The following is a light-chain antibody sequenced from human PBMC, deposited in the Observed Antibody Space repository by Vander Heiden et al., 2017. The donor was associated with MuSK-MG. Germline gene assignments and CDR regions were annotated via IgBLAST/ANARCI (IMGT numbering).Light chain of an antibody. CDR3: QKRSNWPIT. CDR1: QSVSSY. J-gene: IGKJ4*01. Sequence: IVLTHSPATLSLSPEERSTLSCRASQSVSSYLAWYQQKPGQAPRLLIYDASNRATGIPARFSGSGSGTDFTLTISSLEPEDFAVYYCQKRSNWPITFGGGTKVEIK. V-gene: IGKV3-11*01. CDR2: DAS.